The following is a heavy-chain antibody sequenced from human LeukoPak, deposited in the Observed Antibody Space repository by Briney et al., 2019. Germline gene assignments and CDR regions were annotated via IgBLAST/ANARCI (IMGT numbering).Heavy chain of an antibody. CDR2: ISGSGGGA. Sequence: GGSLRLSCAVSGFTFSSYAMSWVRQAPGKGLEWVSRISGSGGGAHYAASVKGRFTISRDNSKNTLSLQMYSLRAEDTAVYYCAKDKYHDSSGTFDYWGQGTLITVSS. D-gene: IGHD3-22*01. CDR3: AKDKYHDSSGTFDY. V-gene: IGHV3-23*01. J-gene: IGHJ4*02. CDR1: GFTFSSYA.